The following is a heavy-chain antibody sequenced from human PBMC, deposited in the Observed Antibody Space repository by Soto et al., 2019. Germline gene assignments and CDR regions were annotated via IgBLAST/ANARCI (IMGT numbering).Heavy chain of an antibody. V-gene: IGHV3-23*01. CDR1: GYAFVSYA. J-gene: IGHJ5*02. Sequence: EVQLLESGGGSVQPGGSLRLSCAASGYAFVSYAMSWVRQAPGKGLEWVSALTSSGGITYYSDSVRGRFTISRDNSNNTLYLQMNSLRAEDTAVYYCARGIVAARSGNWFDPWGQGTLDTVSS. D-gene: IGHD6-6*01. CDR3: ARGIVAARSGNWFDP. CDR2: LTSSGGIT.